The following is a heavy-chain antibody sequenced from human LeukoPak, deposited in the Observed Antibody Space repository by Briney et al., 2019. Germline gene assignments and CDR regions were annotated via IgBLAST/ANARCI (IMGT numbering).Heavy chain of an antibody. V-gene: IGHV3-21*04. J-gene: IGHJ4*02. Sequence: PGGSLRLSCAASGFTFSSYSMNWVRQAPGKGLEWVSSISSSSSYIYYADSVKGRFTTSRDNSKNTLYLQMNSLRAEDTAVYYCAKGPVSDFWSGYPSDYFDYWGQGTLVTVSS. CDR3: AKGPVSDFWSGYPSDYFDY. CDR2: ISSSSSYI. D-gene: IGHD3-3*01. CDR1: GFTFSSYS.